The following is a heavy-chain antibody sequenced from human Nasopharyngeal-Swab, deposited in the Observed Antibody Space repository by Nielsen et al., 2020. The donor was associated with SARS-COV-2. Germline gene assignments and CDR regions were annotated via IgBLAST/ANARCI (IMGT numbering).Heavy chain of an antibody. Sequence: GESLKISCAASGFTFSSYAMSWVRQAPGKGLEWVSAISGSGGSTYYADSVKGRFTISRDNSKNTLYLQMNSLRAEDTALYYCAKEGSRTTVITIYWYFDLWGRGTLVTSPQ. CDR2: ISGSGGST. V-gene: IGHV3-23*01. CDR3: AKEGSRTTVITIYWYFDL. CDR1: GFTFSSYA. J-gene: IGHJ2*01. D-gene: IGHD2/OR15-2a*01.